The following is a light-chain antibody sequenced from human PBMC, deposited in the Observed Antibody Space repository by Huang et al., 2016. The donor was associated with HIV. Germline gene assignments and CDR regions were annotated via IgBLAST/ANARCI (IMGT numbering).Light chain of an antibody. Sequence: DIEMTQSPSSLSASTGDRVTISCRAGQNINTYLNWFQQKPGEAPKLLVYGASYLHTGVPSRFSASGSGTYFTLTISSLQPEDFGTYFCQQTFTAPPEDTFGRGTKLEI. CDR1: QNINTY. V-gene: IGKV1-39*01. CDR2: GAS. CDR3: QQTFTAPPEDT. J-gene: IGKJ2*01.